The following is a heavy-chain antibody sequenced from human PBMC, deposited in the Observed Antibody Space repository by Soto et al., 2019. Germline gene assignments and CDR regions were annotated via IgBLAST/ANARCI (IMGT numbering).Heavy chain of an antibody. CDR2: IKQDGSEK. V-gene: IGHV3-7*01. CDR1: GFTFSSYW. J-gene: IGHJ6*03. CDR3: ARASLADIVVVPAAPKYYMDV. Sequence: GGSLRLSCAASGFTFSSYWMSWVRQAPGKGLEWVANIKQDGSEKYYVDSVKGRFTISRDNAKNSLYLQMNSLRAEDTAVYYCARASLADIVVVPAAPKYYMDVWGKGTTVTVSS. D-gene: IGHD2-2*01.